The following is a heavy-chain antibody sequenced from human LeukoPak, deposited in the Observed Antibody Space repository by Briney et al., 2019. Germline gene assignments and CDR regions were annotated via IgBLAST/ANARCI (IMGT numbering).Heavy chain of an antibody. J-gene: IGHJ4*02. Sequence: GGSLRLSCAASGFTFSSYWMHWVRQAPGKGLVWVSRINSDGSSTSYADSVKGRFTISRDNSKNTLYLQMNSLRAEDTAVYYCAKVDDYGDYSFDYWGQGTLVTVSS. CDR2: INSDGSST. V-gene: IGHV3-74*01. D-gene: IGHD4-17*01. CDR3: AKVDDYGDYSFDY. CDR1: GFTFSSYW.